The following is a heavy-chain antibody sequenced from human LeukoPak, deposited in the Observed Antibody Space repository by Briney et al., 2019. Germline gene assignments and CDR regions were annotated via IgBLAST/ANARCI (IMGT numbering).Heavy chain of an antibody. D-gene: IGHD3-16*01. CDR2: VIDTGRST. CDR1: GFTFSNYG. CDR3: ARDLGPYYFDY. Sequence: GGSLRLSCAASGFTFSNYGMSWVRQAPGKGLEWVSGVIDTGRSTFYIDSVKGRFTISRDNSKNTLYLQMNTLRAEDTAMYYCARDLGPYYFDYWGQGTLVTVSS. J-gene: IGHJ4*02. V-gene: IGHV3-23*01.